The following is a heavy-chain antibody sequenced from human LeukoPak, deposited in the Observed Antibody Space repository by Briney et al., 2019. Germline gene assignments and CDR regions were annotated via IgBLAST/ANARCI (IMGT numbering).Heavy chain of an antibody. D-gene: IGHD6-19*01. J-gene: IGHJ6*02. CDR3: ARVYIAVADYYYYYGMDV. CDR2: IIPIFGTA. CDR1: GGTFSSYA. V-gene: IGHV1-69*13. Sequence: GASVKVSCKASGGTFSSYAISWVRQAPGQGLEWMGGIIPIFGTANYAQKFQGRVTITADESTSTAYMELSSLRSEDTAVYYCARVYIAVADYYYYYGMDVWGQGTTVTVSS.